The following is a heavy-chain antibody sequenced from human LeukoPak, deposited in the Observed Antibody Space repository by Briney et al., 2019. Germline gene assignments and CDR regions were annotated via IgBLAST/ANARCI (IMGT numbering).Heavy chain of an antibody. J-gene: IGHJ4*02. CDR3: ARVGYSYYYGSGSYSEYYFDY. CDR2: IYYSGST. Sequence: PSETLSLTCTVSGGSISSGGYYWSWIRQHPGKGLEWIGYIYYSGSTYYNPSLKSRVTISVDTSKNQFSLKLSSVTAADTAVYYCARVGYSYYYGSGSYSEYYFDYWGQGTLVTVSS. CDR1: GGSISSGGYY. D-gene: IGHD3-10*01. V-gene: IGHV4-31*03.